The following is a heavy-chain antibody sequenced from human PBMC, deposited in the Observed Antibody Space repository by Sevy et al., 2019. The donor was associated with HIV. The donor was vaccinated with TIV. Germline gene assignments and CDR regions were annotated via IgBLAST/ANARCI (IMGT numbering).Heavy chain of an antibody. CDR2: ISWDGGST. CDR1: GFTFDDYT. CDR3: AKDLGEAVAGTGIYYYYGMDV. J-gene: IGHJ6*02. V-gene: IGHV3-43*01. D-gene: IGHD6-19*01. Sequence: GGSLRLSCAASGFTFDDYTMHWVRQAPGKGLEWVSLISWDGGSTYYADSEKGRFTISRDNSKNSLYLQMNSLRTEDTALYYCAKDLGEAVAGTGIYYYYGMDVWGQGTTVTVSS.